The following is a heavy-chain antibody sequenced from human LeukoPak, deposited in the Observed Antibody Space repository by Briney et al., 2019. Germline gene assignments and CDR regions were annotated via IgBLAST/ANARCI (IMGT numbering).Heavy chain of an antibody. CDR1: GFTFPTYA. V-gene: IGHV3-7*05. CDR2: IKQDGSEK. J-gene: IGHJ4*02. D-gene: IGHD3-10*01. Sequence: GGSLRLSCAASGFTFPTYAMSWVRQAPGKGLEWVANIKQDGSEKYYVDSVKGRFTISRDNAKNSLYLQMNSLRAEDTAVYYCARGRYFGDYWGQGTLVTVSS. CDR3: ARGRYFGDY.